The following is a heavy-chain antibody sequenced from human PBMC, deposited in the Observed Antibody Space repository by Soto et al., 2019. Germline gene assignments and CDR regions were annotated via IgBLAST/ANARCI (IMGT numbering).Heavy chain of an antibody. CDR2: IYYSGST. Sequence: SETRSLTCTVSGGSISSGGYYWSWIRQHPGKGLEWIGYIYYSGSTYYNPSLKSRVTISVDTSKNQFSLKLSSVTAADTAVYYCARKGSTPGDYFDYWGQGTLVTVSS. CDR3: ARKGSTPGDYFDY. J-gene: IGHJ4*02. CDR1: GGSISSGGYY. V-gene: IGHV4-31*03.